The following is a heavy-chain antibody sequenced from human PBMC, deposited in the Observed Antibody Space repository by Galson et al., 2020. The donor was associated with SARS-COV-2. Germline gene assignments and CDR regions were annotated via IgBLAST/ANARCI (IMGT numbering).Heavy chain of an antibody. V-gene: IGHV4-38-2*01. D-gene: IGHD2-21*02. CDR2: IYPNGRT. CDR1: GYSVSTTNY. J-gene: IGHJ2*01. Sequence: SETLSLTCAVSGYSVSTTNYWGWVRLAPGKGLEWIGSIYPNGRTYYNPSLESRVTISVDTSRNQFSLTLASVTAADTAFYYCARQGVNMIVLVTVPGWCVDLWGRGTLVTVSS. CDR3: ARQGVNMIVLVTVPGWCVDL.